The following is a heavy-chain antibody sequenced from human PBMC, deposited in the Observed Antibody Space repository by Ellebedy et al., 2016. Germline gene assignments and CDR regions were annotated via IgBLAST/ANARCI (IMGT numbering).Heavy chain of an antibody. V-gene: IGHV3-53*01. CDR2: IYTAGDS. CDR3: ARFLEDNSDGFGV. J-gene: IGHJ3*01. CDR1: GFSVSSHY. D-gene: IGHD5-24*01. Sequence: GESLKISXVASGFSVSSHYMTWVRQAPGKGLDWVSIIYTAGDSYYAASVKGRFTVSRDKSKNIFYLQMNSLRADDTAVYFCARFLEDNSDGFGVWGLGTRVTVSS.